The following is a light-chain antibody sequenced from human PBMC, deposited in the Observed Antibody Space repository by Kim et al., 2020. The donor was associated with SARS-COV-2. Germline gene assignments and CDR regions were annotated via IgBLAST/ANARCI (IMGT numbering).Light chain of an antibody. Sequence: ADVGDRSTIASRASQRIIQYSNWYQQNPGKAPTLLIYAEANLQSGVPSRFSGSGSGTDFTLTISSPQPEEFATYYVQQSYSTPRTFGQGTKVDIK. CDR2: AEA. V-gene: IGKV1-39*01. J-gene: IGKJ1*01. CDR1: QRIIQY. CDR3: QQSYSTPRT.